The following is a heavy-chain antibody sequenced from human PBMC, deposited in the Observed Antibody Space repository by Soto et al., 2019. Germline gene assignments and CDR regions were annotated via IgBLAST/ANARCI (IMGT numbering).Heavy chain of an antibody. Sequence: EVQLVDSGGGFVKPGESLTLSCTASGAASGFRFINAWMNWVRQAPGKGLEWVGRSESRTDGGAIDYAAPVKGRFTISREYAKNTVHLNMNSLKTEDTGVDYCTTGGSSGEFEYWGQGTLVTVSS. CDR2: SESRTDGGAI. V-gene: IGHV3-15*07. CDR1: GFRFINAW. J-gene: IGHJ4*02. D-gene: IGHD3-22*01. CDR3: TTGGSSGEFEY.